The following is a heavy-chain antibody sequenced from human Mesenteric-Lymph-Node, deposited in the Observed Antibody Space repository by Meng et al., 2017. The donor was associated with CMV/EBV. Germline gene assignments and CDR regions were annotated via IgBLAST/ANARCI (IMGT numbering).Heavy chain of an antibody. CDR2: IFYTGIT. CDR3: AREKYGSYDY. D-gene: IGHD4-17*01. CDR1: GGSLSSSDYY. V-gene: IGHV4-30-4*08. J-gene: IGHJ4*02. Sequence: SETLSLTCSVSGGSLSSSDYYWGWIRQPPGKGLEWIGYIFYTGITYYSPSLKSRLIISVDTSKNQFSLTLNSLTAADTAVYYCAREKYGSYDYWGRGTLVTVSS.